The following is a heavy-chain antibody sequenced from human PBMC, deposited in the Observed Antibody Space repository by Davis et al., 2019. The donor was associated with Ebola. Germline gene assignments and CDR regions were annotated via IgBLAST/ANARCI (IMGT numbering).Heavy chain of an antibody. CDR1: GFTFTSSA. Sequence: SVKVSCKASGFTFTSSAVQWVRQARGQRLEWIGWIVVGSGNTNYAQKFQERVTITRDMSTSTAYMELSSLRSEDTAVYYCAAIIGDFWSGYTRGWFDPWGQGTLVTVSS. CDR2: IVVGSGNT. V-gene: IGHV1-58*01. CDR3: AAIIGDFWSGYTRGWFDP. J-gene: IGHJ5*02. D-gene: IGHD3-3*01.